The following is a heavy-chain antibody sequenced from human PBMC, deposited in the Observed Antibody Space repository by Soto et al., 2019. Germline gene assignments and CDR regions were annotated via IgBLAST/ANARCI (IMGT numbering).Heavy chain of an antibody. V-gene: IGHV3-23*01. J-gene: IGHJ4*02. CDR1: GFTFSTYT. D-gene: IGHD4-4*01. CDR2: ISGSGGST. CDR3: ASPEGPVSWTYSNYPYFDY. Sequence: PGGSLRLSCAASGFTFSTYTMSWVRRAPGKGLEWVSAISGSGGSTYYADSVQGRFTISRDNSKNTLYLQMNSLRAEDTAVYYCASPEGPVSWTYSNYPYFDYWGQGTLVTVSS.